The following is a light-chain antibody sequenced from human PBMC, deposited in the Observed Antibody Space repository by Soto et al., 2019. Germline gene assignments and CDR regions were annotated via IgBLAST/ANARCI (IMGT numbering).Light chain of an antibody. CDR3: CSYAGRDTLYV. J-gene: IGLJ1*01. CDR1: STDVGGYNY. Sequence: QSALTQPASVSGSPGQSVTISCTGTSTDVGGYNYVSWYQQHPGKVPKLMLYDVSNRPSGVPDRFSGSKSGNTASLTISGLQAEDEADYYCCSYAGRDTLYVFGSGTKLTVL. V-gene: IGLV2-11*01. CDR2: DVS.